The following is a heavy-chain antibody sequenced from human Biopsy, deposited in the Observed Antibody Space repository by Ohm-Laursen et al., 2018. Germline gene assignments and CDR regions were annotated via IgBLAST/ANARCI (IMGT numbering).Heavy chain of an antibody. V-gene: IGHV4-39*01. CDR2: IFYGGIT. Sequence: TLSLTWAVSGGSISSETHYWGWIRQPPGKGLEWIGSIFYGGITYYNPSLKSRVTISVDTSKNQFSLNLSSVTGADTAVYYCARHPTGFWFDPWGQGTLVTVSS. CDR3: ARHPTGFWFDP. J-gene: IGHJ5*02. CDR1: GGSISSETHY.